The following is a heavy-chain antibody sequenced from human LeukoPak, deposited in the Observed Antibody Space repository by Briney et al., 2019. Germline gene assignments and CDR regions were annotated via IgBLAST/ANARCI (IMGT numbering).Heavy chain of an antibody. V-gene: IGHV1-2*02. Sequence: GASVKVSCKASGYTFTGYDMHWVRQAPGQGLEWRGWINPNSGGTNSAQKFQGRVTMPRDTSISTAYLELSRLTSDDTAVYYCARPWSSGYWYFDLWGRGTLVTVSS. D-gene: IGHD6-25*01. CDR1: GYTFTGYD. J-gene: IGHJ2*01. CDR2: INPNSGGT. CDR3: ARPWSSGYWYFDL.